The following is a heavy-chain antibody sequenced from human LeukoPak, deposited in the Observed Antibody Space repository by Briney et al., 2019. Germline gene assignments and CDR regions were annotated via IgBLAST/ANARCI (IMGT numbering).Heavy chain of an antibody. CDR3: ARVSDDSSGYYSGCFDY. J-gene: IGHJ4*02. CDR2: IIPIFGTA. D-gene: IGHD3-22*01. CDR1: GGTFSSYA. V-gene: IGHV1-69*05. Sequence: ASVKASCKASGGTFSSYAISWVRQAPGQGLEWMGRIIPIFGTANYSRKFQGRVTITTDESTSTAYMELSSLRSEDMAVYYCARVSDDSSGYYSGCFDYWGQGTLVTVSS.